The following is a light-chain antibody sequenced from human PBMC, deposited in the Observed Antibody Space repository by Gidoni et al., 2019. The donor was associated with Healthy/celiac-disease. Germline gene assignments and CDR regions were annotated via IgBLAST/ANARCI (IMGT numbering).Light chain of an antibody. V-gene: IGLV2-14*01. CDR2: EVS. Sequence: QSALTQPASVSGPPRQPITISCTGTSSDVGGSNYVSWYQQHPGKAPKLMIYEVSNRPSGVSNRFSGSKSGNTASLTISGLQAEDEADYYCSSYTSSSTVVFGGGTKLTV. CDR1: SSDVGGSNY. CDR3: SSYTSSSTVV. J-gene: IGLJ2*01.